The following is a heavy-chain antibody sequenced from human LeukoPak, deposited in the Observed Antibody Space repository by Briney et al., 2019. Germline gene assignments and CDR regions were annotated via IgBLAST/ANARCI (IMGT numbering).Heavy chain of an antibody. CDR1: GFTFSDYY. D-gene: IGHD1-26*01. V-gene: IGHV3-11*06. CDR2: ISSSSSYT. Sequence: GGSLRLSCAASGFTFSDYYMSWIRQAPGKGLEWVSYISSSSSYTNYADSVKGRFTISRDNAKNSLYLQMNSLRAEDTAVYYCASVDYSGSWSYYYYGMDVWGQGTTVTVSS. CDR3: ASVDYSGSWSYYYYGMDV. J-gene: IGHJ6*02.